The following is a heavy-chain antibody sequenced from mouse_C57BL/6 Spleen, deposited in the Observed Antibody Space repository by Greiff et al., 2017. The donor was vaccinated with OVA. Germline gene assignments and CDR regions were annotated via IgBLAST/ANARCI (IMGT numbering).Heavy chain of an antibody. CDR1: GFSLTSYA. J-gene: IGHJ2*01. V-gene: IGHV2-9-1*01. CDR3: ARHHYGSSSYYFDY. CDR2: IWPGGGT. D-gene: IGHD1-1*01. Sequence: VKLVESGPGLVAPSQSLSITCTVSGFSLTSYAISWVRQPPGQGLEWLGVIWPGGGTNYNSALKHRLSISKDNSKSQVFVKMNRLQTEDTARYYCARHHYGSSSYYFDYWGQGTTLTVSS.